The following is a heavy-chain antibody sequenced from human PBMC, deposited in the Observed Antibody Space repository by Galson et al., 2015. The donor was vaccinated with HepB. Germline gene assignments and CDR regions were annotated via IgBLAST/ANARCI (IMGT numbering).Heavy chain of an antibody. CDR3: ARGYYDFWSGYFADY. CDR1: GYTFTGYY. J-gene: IGHJ4*02. D-gene: IGHD3-3*01. CDR2: INPNSGGT. V-gene: IGHV1-2*02. Sequence: SVKVSCKASGYTFTGYYMHWVRQAPGQGLEWMGWINPNSGGTNYAQKFQGRVTMTRDTSISTAYMELSRLRSDDTAVYYCARGYYDFWSGYFADYWGQGTLVTVSS.